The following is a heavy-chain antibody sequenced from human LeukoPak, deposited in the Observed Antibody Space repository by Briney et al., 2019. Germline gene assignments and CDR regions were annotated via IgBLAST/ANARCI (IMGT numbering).Heavy chain of an antibody. CDR1: GFTFSSYS. V-gene: IGHV3-48*01. D-gene: IGHD3-10*01. Sequence: GGSLRLSRAASGFTFSSYSMNWVRPAPGKGLEWISYISIASNTIYYTDSVKGRFTISRDNAKNSVYLQMNSLRAEDTGMYYCARDGWFGDYNWFDPWGQRTLVTVSS. J-gene: IGHJ5*02. CDR3: ARDGWFGDYNWFDP. CDR2: ISIASNTI.